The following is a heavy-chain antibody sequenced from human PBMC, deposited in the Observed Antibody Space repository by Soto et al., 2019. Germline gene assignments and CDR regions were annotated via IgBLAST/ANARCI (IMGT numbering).Heavy chain of an antibody. D-gene: IGHD3-9*01. V-gene: IGHV3-30-3*01. CDR1: GFTFSSYA. J-gene: IGHJ4*02. CDR2: ISYDGSNK. Sequence: QVQLVESGGGVVQPGRSLRLSCAASGFTFSSYAMHWVRQAPGKGLEWVAVISYDGSNKYYADSVKGRFTISRDNSKNTLYLQMNSLRAEDTAVYYCARDNDILTGSRYYFDYWGQGTLVTVSS. CDR3: ARDNDILTGSRYYFDY.